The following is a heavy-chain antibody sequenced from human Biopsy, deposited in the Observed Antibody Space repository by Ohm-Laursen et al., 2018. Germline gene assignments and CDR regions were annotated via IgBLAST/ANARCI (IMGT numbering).Heavy chain of an antibody. CDR3: VRGVDYYDPYHYYALDV. D-gene: IGHD3-22*01. J-gene: IGHJ6*02. Sequence: SDTLSLTCNVSGGDINNYYWSWIRQPAGKGLEWIGRIYPGGSTNYNPSLKSRVTMSVDTSKKQLSLRLRSVTAADTAVYYCVRGVDYYDPYHYYALDVWGQGTTVTVSS. V-gene: IGHV4-4*07. CDR2: IYPGGST. CDR1: GGDINNYY.